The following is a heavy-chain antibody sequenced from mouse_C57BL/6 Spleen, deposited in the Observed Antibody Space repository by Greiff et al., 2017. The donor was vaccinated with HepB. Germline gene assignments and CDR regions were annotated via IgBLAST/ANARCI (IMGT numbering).Heavy chain of an antibody. CDR1: GYAFSSYW. CDR3: ARKAQATSFDY. Sequence: LKQSGASVKISCKASGYAFSSYWMNWVKQRPGKGLEWIGQIYPGDGDTNYNGKFKGKATLTADKSSSTAYMQLSSLTSEDSAVYFCARKAQATSFDYWGQGTTLTVSS. CDR2: IYPGDGDT. D-gene: IGHD3-2*02. J-gene: IGHJ2*01. V-gene: IGHV1-80*01.